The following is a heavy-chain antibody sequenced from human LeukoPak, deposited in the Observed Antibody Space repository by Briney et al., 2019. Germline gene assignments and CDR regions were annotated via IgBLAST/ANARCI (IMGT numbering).Heavy chain of an antibody. Sequence: GGSLRLSCTASGFTFRTYAMNWVRQAPGKGLEWLSGISGSGNGTYYADSVKGRFIISRDNSKNMVYLQMNSLTVEDTATYYCAKRTMSAFDSWGQGTLLIVSS. D-gene: IGHD5-24*01. V-gene: IGHV3-23*01. CDR1: GFTFRTYA. CDR2: ISGSGNGT. J-gene: IGHJ4*02. CDR3: AKRTMSAFDS.